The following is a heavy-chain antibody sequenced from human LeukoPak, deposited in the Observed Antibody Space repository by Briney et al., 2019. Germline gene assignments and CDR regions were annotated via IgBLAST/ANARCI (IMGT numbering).Heavy chain of an antibody. CDR1: GGTFSSYA. J-gene: IGHJ1*01. D-gene: IGHD3-10*01. CDR2: IIPILGIA. Sequence: GASVKVSCKASGGTFSSYAISWVRQAPGQGLEWMGRIIPILGIANYAQKLQGRVTITADKSTSTAYMELSSLRSDDTAVYYCARVGSGRYYFRPGAEYFQHWGQGTLVTVSS. CDR3: ARVGSGRYYFRPGAEYFQH. V-gene: IGHV1-69*04.